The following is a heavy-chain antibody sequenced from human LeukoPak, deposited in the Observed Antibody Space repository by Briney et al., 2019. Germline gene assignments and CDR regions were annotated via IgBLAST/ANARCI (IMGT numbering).Heavy chain of an antibody. J-gene: IGHJ2*01. CDR2: INPSGGST. CDR3: ARGRGITMVVVVITSWYFDL. CDR1: GYTFTSYY. D-gene: IGHD3-22*01. V-gene: IGHV1-46*01. Sequence: ASVKVSCKASGYTFTSYYMHWVRQAPGQGLEWMGIINPSGGSTSYAQKFQGRVTMTRDTSTSTVYMELSSLRSEDTAVYYCARGRGITMVVVVITSWYFDLWGRGTLVTVSS.